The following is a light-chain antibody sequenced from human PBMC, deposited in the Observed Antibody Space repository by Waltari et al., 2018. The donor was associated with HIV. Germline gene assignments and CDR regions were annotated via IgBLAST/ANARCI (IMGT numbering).Light chain of an antibody. CDR1: QSVSSSY. Sequence: EIVLTQSPGTLSLSPGERATLSCRASQSVSSSYLAWYQQKPGQAPRLLNYGAPSRATGIPGRFSGSGSGTDFTLTISRLEPEDFAVYYCQQYGSSPRTFGQGTKVEIK. CDR2: GAP. CDR3: QQYGSSPRT. J-gene: IGKJ1*01. V-gene: IGKV3-20*01.